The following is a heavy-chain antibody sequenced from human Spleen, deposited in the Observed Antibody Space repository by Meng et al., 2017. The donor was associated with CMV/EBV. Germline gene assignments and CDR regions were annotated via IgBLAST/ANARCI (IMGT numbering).Heavy chain of an antibody. V-gene: IGHV3-23*01. CDR3: GKDGGLWESPHYLDY. CDR1: GFTFSSYA. J-gene: IGHJ4*02. Sequence: GESLKISCXASGFTFSSYAMHWVRQAPGEGLGWVSXVTSGNRTYYXDSVXGRFIXXRDNSKKALYSQMNSLIAXDTAVYYCGKDGGLWESPHYLDYWGQGTPVTVSS. D-gene: IGHD1-26*01. CDR2: VTSGNRT.